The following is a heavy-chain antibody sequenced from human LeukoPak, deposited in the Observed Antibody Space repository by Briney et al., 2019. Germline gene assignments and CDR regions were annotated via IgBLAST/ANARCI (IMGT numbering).Heavy chain of an antibody. CDR3: ARYAEYAVSPPCY. CDR2: LSYDGNYK. Sequence: PGGSLRLSCAASGFTFSSYGMHWVRQAPGKGLEWVAVLSYDGNYKYYADSVKGRFAISRDNSENTLYLQMNSLRAEDTAVYYCARYAEYAVSPPCYWGQGTLVTVSA. D-gene: IGHD2-8*01. CDR1: GFTFSSYG. J-gene: IGHJ4*02. V-gene: IGHV3-30*03.